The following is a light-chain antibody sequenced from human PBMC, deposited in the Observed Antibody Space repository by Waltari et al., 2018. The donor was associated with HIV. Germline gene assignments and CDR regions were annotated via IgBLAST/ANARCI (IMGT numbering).Light chain of an antibody. CDR2: GAS. CDR3: HQYGNSPWT. CDR1: QSISSDY. J-gene: IGKJ1*01. V-gene: IGKV3-20*01. Sequence: EVVLTQSPGSLSLSPGGRATLSCGASQSISSDYLAWYQQKPGQAPRLLVHGASRRATDIPERFSGSGSGTEFTLTIDTMEPEDSAVYFCHQYGNSPWTFGQGTRL.